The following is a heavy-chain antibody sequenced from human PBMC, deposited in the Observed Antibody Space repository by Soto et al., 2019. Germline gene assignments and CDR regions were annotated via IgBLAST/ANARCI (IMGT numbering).Heavy chain of an antibody. CDR1: GGSISSGGYY. J-gene: IGHJ6*02. Sequence: QVQLQESGPGLVKPSQTLSLTCTVSGGSISSGGYYWNWIRQHPGKGLEWIGYIYYSGTTYYNPSLKSRVTISVATSKNQFSLKLSSVTAADTAVYYCAASCVGCGGFNYYGMDVWGQGTTVTVSS. CDR2: IYYSGTT. D-gene: IGHD2-21*01. CDR3: AASCVGCGGFNYYGMDV. V-gene: IGHV4-31*03.